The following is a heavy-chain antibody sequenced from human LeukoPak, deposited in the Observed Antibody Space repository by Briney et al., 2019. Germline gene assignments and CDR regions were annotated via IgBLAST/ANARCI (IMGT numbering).Heavy chain of an antibody. J-gene: IGHJ3*02. D-gene: IGHD4-23*01. CDR3: ARGRVPNSNAFDI. V-gene: IGHV4-4*07. CDR2: INTSGST. Sequence: PSETLSLTCTVSGGSISTYYWTWLRQPAGKGLQWIGRINTSGSTNYNPSLKSRVTMSVDTSKNQFSLKLTSVTAADTAVYYCARGRVPNSNAFDIWGQGTMVTVST. CDR1: GGSISTYY.